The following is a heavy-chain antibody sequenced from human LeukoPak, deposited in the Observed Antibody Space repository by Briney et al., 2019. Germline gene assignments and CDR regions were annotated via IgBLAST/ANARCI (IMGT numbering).Heavy chain of an antibody. V-gene: IGHV3-73*01. Sequence: GGSQTLSCAASRHTEWGSSVLGVRHASGKGLEGVGRVRSKADYYATAYSASVQGRFNVSRDDSTNTAYPQMNSLKPEDTAIYYCATFDWGSSPNWGQGSRVTVSS. CDR2: VRSKADYYAT. CDR1: RHTEWGSS. CDR3: ATFDWGSSPN. D-gene: IGHD3-9*01. J-gene: IGHJ4*02.